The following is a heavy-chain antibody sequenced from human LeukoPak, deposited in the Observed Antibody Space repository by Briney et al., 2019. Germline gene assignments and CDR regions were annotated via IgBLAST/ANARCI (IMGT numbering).Heavy chain of an antibody. CDR2: ISYDGTNK. D-gene: IGHD2-2*02. Sequence: GRSLRLSCAASGFTFSSYGMHWVRQAPGKGLEWVAIISYDGTNKDYADSGKGRFTISRDNSRNTLYLQMNSLRAEDTAVYYCARDPLYTNSPPSYFDYWGQGTLVTVSS. CDR1: GFTFSSYG. J-gene: IGHJ4*02. V-gene: IGHV3-30*03. CDR3: ARDPLYTNSPPSYFDY.